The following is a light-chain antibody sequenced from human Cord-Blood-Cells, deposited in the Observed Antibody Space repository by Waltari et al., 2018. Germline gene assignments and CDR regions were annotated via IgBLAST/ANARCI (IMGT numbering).Light chain of an antibody. Sequence: QMTQSPSTLSASVGDRVTITCRASQSISSWLAWYQQKPGKAPKLLIYKASSLESGVPSRFSGSGSGTEFTLTISSLQPDDFATYYCQQYNSYSYSFGQGTKLEIK. J-gene: IGKJ2*03. V-gene: IGKV1-5*03. CDR2: KAS. CDR1: QSISSW. CDR3: QQYNSYSYS.